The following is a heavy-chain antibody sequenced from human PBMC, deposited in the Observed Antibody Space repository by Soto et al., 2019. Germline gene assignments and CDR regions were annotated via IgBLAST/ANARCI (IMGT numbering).Heavy chain of an antibody. V-gene: IGHV3-73*02. CDR1: GFTFSDSA. Sequence: EVQLVESGGGLVQPGGSLKLSCAASGFTFSDSAMHWVRQASGKGLEWIGRIRNKTNNYATTVIASVRGRFTISRDYSQSTVYLPMTRLRLDDTAVYYCTSRREWTAVDPLDYWGLGPLVTVSS. J-gene: IGHJ4*02. CDR3: TSRREWTAVDPLDY. CDR2: IRNKTNNYAT. D-gene: IGHD5-18*01.